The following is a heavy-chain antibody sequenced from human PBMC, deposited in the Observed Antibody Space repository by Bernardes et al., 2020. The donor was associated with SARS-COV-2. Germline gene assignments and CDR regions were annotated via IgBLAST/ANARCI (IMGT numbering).Heavy chain of an antibody. CDR1: GGSISSYY. D-gene: IGHD3-3*01. V-gene: IGHV4-59*08. CDR3: ARQDIGAIFGVVITPAGRDV. J-gene: IGHJ6*02. Sequence: SETLSLTCTVSGGSISSYYWSWIRQPPGKGLEWIGYIYYSGSTNYNPSLKSRVTISVDTSKNQFSLKLSSVTAADTAVYYCARQDIGAIFGVVITPAGRDVWGQGTTVTVSS. CDR2: IYYSGST.